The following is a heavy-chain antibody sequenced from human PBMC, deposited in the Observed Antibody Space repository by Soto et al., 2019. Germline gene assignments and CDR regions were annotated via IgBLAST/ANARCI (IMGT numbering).Heavy chain of an antibody. V-gene: IGHV1-69*01. Sequence: QVQLVQSGAEVKKPGSSVKVSCKASGGTFSSYAISWVRQAPGQRLEWMGGIIPIFGTANYAQKFQGRVTITADESTSTAYMELSRLRSEDTAVYYCARAPKGSGSYYRDYWGQGTLVTVSS. CDR2: IIPIFGTA. J-gene: IGHJ4*02. CDR3: ARAPKGSGSYYRDY. CDR1: GGTFSSYA. D-gene: IGHD1-26*01.